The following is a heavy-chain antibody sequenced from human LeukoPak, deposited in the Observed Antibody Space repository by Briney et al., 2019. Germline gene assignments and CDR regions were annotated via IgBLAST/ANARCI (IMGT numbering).Heavy chain of an antibody. J-gene: IGHJ4*02. CDR2: IKSKTDGGTT. V-gene: IGHV3-15*01. CDR3: TTDPLMTTVTTNWGVINY. CDR1: GFTFSTYS. D-gene: IGHD4-17*01. Sequence: PGGSLRLSCAASGFTFSTYSMNWVRQAPGEGLEWVGRIKSKTDGGTTDYAAPVKGRFTISRDDSKNTLYLQMNSLKTEDTAVYYCTTDPLMTTVTTNWGVINYWGQGTLVTVSS.